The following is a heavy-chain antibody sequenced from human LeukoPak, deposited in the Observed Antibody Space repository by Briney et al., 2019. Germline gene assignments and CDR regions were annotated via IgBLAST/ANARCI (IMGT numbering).Heavy chain of an antibody. CDR3: AKDRPNYFGSNGHYYRRNGDY. Sequence: GGSLGLSCAVSGFTFSIYAMSCVRQARGRGLEEVTAIPSSWDTTCYAGYVRGGFTISRENSKNTLYLQMSSLRAEDTAVFYCAKDRPNYFGSNGHYYRRNGDYWGQGTLVTVSS. D-gene: IGHD3-10*01. V-gene: IGHV3-23*01. CDR1: GFTFSIYA. CDR2: IPSSWDTT. J-gene: IGHJ4*02.